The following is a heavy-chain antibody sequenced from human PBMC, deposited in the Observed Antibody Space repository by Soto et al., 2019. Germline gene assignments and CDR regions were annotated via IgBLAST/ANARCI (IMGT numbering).Heavy chain of an antibody. D-gene: IGHD3-10*01. CDR1: GFSFRSFA. CDR2: ISGNGETT. Sequence: PGGSLRLSCAASGFSFRSFAIAWVRQAPGKGLEWVSAISGNGETTYYADSVKGRFSISRDNSKNTLYLQMNSLRAEDTAIYYCAKGDAYGYNSLVFDSWGQGTLVTVSS. J-gene: IGHJ4*02. V-gene: IGHV3-23*01. CDR3: AKGDAYGYNSLVFDS.